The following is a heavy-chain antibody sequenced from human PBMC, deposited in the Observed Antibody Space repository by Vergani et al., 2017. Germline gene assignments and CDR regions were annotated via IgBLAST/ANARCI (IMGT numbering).Heavy chain of an antibody. CDR1: GGTFSSYA. Sequence: QVQLVQSGAEVKKPGSSVKVSCKASGGTFSSYAISWVRQAPGQGLEWMGGIIPIFGTANYAQKFQGRVTMTADESTSTAYMEMSSLISEDTAVYYCARSSKIMQRVNYFDYWGQGTLVTGSS. J-gene: IGHJ4*02. D-gene: IGHD6-13*01. CDR2: IIPIFGTA. V-gene: IGHV1-69*01. CDR3: ARSSKIMQRVNYFDY.